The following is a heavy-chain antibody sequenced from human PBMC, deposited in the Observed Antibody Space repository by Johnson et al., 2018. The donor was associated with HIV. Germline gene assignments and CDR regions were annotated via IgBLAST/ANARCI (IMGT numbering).Heavy chain of an antibody. J-gene: IGHJ3*02. V-gene: IGHV3-30-3*01. CDR3: VRRFYDSSAFDI. Sequence: QVQLVESGGGVVQPGTSLRLSCAASGFTFSSFAMHWVRQAPGKGLEWVTFISYDGSYKYYADSVMGRFTISRDNSKTTLFLQMNSLRADDPAVYYCVRRFYDSSAFDIWGQGTLVTVSS. CDR2: ISYDGSYK. D-gene: IGHD3-22*01. CDR1: GFTFSSFA.